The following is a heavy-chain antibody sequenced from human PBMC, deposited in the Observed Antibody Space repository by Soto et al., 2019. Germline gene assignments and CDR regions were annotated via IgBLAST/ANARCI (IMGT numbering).Heavy chain of an antibody. CDR2: IYYSGST. V-gene: IGHV4-59*08. Sequence: SETLSLTCTVSGGSISSYYWSWIRQPPGKGLEWIGYIYYSGSTNYNPSLKSRVTISVDTAKNQFSLKLSSVTAADTAVYYCAASIAAAGTELYYYYYYYMDVWGKGTTVTVSS. D-gene: IGHD6-13*01. CDR1: GGSISSYY. CDR3: AASIAAAGTELYYYYYYYMDV. J-gene: IGHJ6*03.